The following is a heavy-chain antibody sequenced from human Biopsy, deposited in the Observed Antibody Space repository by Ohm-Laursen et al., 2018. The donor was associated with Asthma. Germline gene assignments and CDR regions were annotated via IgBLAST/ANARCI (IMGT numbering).Heavy chain of an antibody. CDR3: ARGDSSNWSHYYFDY. V-gene: IGHV3-53*01. D-gene: IGHD3-22*01. CDR1: GFAVSRDY. J-gene: IGHJ4*02. Sequence: LRLSCSAPGFAVSRDYMFWVRQAPGKGLEWVSVIYSGGTSHTADSVRGRFTISRDYSKNTLYLQMHSLRAEDTAVYYCARGDSSNWSHYYFDYWGQGTLVTVSS. CDR2: IYSGGTS.